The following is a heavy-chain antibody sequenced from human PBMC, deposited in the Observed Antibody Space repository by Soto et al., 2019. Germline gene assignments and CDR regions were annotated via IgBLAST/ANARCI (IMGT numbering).Heavy chain of an antibody. CDR2: IYWNDDK. CDR3: AHRRYSSSWYDAFDI. J-gene: IGHJ3*02. D-gene: IGHD6-13*01. CDR1: GFSLSTSGVG. Sequence: SGPTLVNPTQTLTLTCTFSGFSLSTSGVGVGWIRQPPGKALEWLALIYWNDDKRYSPSLKSRLTITKDTSKNQVVLTMTNVDPVDTATYYCAHRRYSSSWYDAFDIWGQGTMVTVSS. V-gene: IGHV2-5*01.